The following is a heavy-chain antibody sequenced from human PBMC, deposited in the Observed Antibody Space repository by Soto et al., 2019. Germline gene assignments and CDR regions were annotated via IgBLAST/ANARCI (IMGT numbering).Heavy chain of an antibody. CDR1: GGSISSVVYY. J-gene: IGHJ4*02. Sequence: LSLTCTVSGGSISSVVYYWSWIRQHPGKGLEWIGYIYYSGSTYYNPSLKSRVTISVDTSKNQFSLKLSSVTAADTAVYYCARDISRLRYFYYWGQGTLVTVSS. CDR2: IYYSGST. CDR3: ARDISRLRYFYY. D-gene: IGHD2-15*01. V-gene: IGHV4-31*03.